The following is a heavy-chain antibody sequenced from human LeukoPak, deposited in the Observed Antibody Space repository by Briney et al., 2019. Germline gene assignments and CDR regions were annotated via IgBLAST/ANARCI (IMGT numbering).Heavy chain of an antibody. CDR1: GFPVSNNY. V-gene: IGHV3-53*01. J-gene: IGHJ4*02. D-gene: IGHD3-22*01. Sequence: GGSLRLSCGVSGFPVSNNYMTWVRQAPGKGLEWVSVIYKDGSTYYADSVKGRFTISRDNAKNSLYLQMNNLRAEDTAVYYCARPGDTYYYDSSGPVDYFDYWGQGTLVTVSS. CDR3: ARPGDTYYYDSSGPVDYFDY. CDR2: IYKDGST.